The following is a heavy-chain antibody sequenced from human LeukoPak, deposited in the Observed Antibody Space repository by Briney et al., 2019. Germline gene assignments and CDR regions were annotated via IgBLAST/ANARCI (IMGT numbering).Heavy chain of an antibody. CDR1: GYIFTNYG. V-gene: IGHV1-18*01. D-gene: IGHD2-8*01. J-gene: IGHJ4*02. Sequence: PPASVKVSCKASGYIFTNYGISWVRQAPGQGLEWMGWISAHNGNTNYAQKLQGRVTMTTDTSTSTAYMELRSLRFDDTAVYYCARQPLGVLISSAAVTDYWGQGTLVTVSS. CDR3: ARQPLGVLISSAAVTDY. CDR2: ISAHNGNT.